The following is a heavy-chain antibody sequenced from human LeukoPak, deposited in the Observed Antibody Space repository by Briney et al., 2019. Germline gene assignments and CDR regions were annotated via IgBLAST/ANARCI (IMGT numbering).Heavy chain of an antibody. CDR2: IYYSGST. J-gene: IGHJ5*02. D-gene: IGHD3-10*01. V-gene: IGHV4-59*01. Sequence: SETLSLTCTVSGGSISSYYSSWIRQPPGKGLEWIGYIYYSGSTNYKPSLRSRVTISVDTSKTQFSLKLSSVTAADTAVYYCARGGYYGSGNDFRFDPWGQGTLVTVSS. CDR1: GGSISSYY. CDR3: ARGGYYGSGNDFRFDP.